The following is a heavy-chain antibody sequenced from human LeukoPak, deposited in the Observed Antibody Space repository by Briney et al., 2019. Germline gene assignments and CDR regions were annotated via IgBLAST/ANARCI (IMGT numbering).Heavy chain of an antibody. CDR1: GFTFSSYA. CDR3: AEIGGPDRDGYNSNFDY. Sequence: GGSLRLSCAASGFTFSSYAMSWVRQAPGKGLEWVSAISGSGGSTYYADSVKGRFTISRDNSKNTLYLQMNSLRAEDTAVYYCAEIGGPDRDGYNSNFDYWGQGTLVTVSS. D-gene: IGHD5-24*01. CDR2: ISGSGGST. J-gene: IGHJ4*02. V-gene: IGHV3-23*01.